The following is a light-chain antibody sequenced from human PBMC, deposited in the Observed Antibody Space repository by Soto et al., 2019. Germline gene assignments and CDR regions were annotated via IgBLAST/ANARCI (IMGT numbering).Light chain of an antibody. CDR3: TSWTTSTTMI. CDR2: DVN. CDR1: SSDIGAYNF. V-gene: IGLV2-14*03. J-gene: IGLJ2*01. Sequence: QSVLTQPASVSWSPGQSITISCTGTSSDIGAYNFVSWYQQHPGKAPKLMLYDVNIRPSGVSNSFSGSKSGNTASLTISGLQAEDEADYYCTSWTTSTTMIFGGGTKLTVL.